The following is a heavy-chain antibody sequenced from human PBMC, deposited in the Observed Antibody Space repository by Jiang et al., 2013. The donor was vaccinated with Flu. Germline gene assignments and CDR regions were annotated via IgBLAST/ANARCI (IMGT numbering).Heavy chain of an antibody. D-gene: IGHD3-3*01. CDR2: INHSGNT. V-gene: IGHV4-34*01. CDR3: ARTRGLRPAGILFGVVSGFDY. CDR1: GGSFSGYY. Sequence: ETLSLTCAVYGGSFSGYYWSWIRQSPGKGLEWIGDINHSGNTNYNPSLKSRVTISVDTSKTQFSLKLTSVTAADTAVYYCARTRGLRPAGILFGVVSGFDYWGQGTLVTVSS. J-gene: IGHJ4*02.